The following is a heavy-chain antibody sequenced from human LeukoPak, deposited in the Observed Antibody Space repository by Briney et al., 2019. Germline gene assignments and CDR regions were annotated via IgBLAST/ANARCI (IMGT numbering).Heavy chain of an antibody. V-gene: IGHV3-64*04. J-gene: IGHJ4*02. CDR2: ISSSGGST. CDR1: GFTFSSYT. D-gene: IGHD1-26*01. Sequence: GGSLRLSCSASGFTFSSYTMHWVRQAPGKGLEYVSAISSSGGSTYYADSAKGRFTISRDNSKNTLYLQMNSLRAEDTAVYYCAKEVGATTGGVDYWGQGTLVTVSS. CDR3: AKEVGATTGGVDY.